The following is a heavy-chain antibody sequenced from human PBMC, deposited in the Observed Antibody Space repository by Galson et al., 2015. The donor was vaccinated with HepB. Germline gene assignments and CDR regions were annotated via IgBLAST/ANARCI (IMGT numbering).Heavy chain of an antibody. V-gene: IGHV3-64D*06. D-gene: IGHD5-18*01. CDR2: ISSNGGST. CDR3: VRARGYSYGLFDY. J-gene: IGHJ4*02. CDR1: GFTFSSYA. Sequence: SLILSCAASGFTFSSYAMHWVRQAPGKGLEYVSAISSNGGSTYYADSVKGRFTISRDNSKNTLYLQMSSLRAEDTAVYYCVRARGYSYGLFDYWGQGTLVTVSS.